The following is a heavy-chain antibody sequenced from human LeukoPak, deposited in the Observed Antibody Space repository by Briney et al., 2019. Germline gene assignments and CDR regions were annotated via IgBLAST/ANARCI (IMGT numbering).Heavy chain of an antibody. CDR1: GGSISSYY. Sequence: SETLSLTCTVSGGSISSYYWSWILQPAGKGLEWIGRIYSSGSTNYNPSLKSRVTMSIDTSKNQFSLKLTSVTAADTAVYYCARDVYRQLVVLDWFDPWGQGTLVTVSS. CDR3: ARDVYRQLVVLDWFDP. J-gene: IGHJ5*02. CDR2: IYSSGST. V-gene: IGHV4-4*07. D-gene: IGHD6-13*01.